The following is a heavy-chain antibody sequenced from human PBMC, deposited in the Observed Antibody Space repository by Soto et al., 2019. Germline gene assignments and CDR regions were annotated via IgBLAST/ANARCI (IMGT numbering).Heavy chain of an antibody. D-gene: IGHD4-17*01. J-gene: IGHJ4*02. CDR1: GGSISSSSYY. Sequence: QLQLQESGPGLVKPSETLSLTCTVSGGSISSSSYYWGWIRQPPGKGLEWIGSIYYSGSTYYNPSLKSRVTISVDTSKNQFSLKLSSVTAADTAVYYCARELYGDYFWGESRTHFDYWGQGTLVTVSS. CDR3: ARELYGDYFWGESRTHFDY. CDR2: IYYSGST. V-gene: IGHV4-39*01.